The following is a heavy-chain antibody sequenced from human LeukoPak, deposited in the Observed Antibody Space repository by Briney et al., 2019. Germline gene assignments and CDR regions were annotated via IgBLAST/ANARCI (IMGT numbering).Heavy chain of an antibody. D-gene: IGHD2-8*01. CDR3: ARSGVMVYAKLDY. Sequence: GGSLRLSCAASGFXFNTYSMNWVRQAPGKGLEWVSSISSSSSYIFYADSVKGRFTISRDNAKNSLYLQMNSLRAEDTAVYYCARSGVMVYAKLDYWGQGTLVTVSS. J-gene: IGHJ4*02. V-gene: IGHV3-21*01. CDR1: GFXFNTYS. CDR2: ISSSSSYI.